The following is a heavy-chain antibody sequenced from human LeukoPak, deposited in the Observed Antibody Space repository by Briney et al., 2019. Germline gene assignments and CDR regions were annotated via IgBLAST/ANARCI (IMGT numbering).Heavy chain of an antibody. D-gene: IGHD1-1*01. CDR3: ARGHSNWNDAHYYYYYYMDV. J-gene: IGHJ6*03. CDR1: GYTFTGYY. CDR2: INPNSGGT. Sequence: ASVKVSCKASGYTFTGYYMHWVRQAPGQGLEWMGWINPNSGGTNYAQKFQGRVTMTRDTSISTAYMELSSLRSEDTAVYYCARGHSNWNDAHYYYYYYMDVWGKGTTVTVSS. V-gene: IGHV1-2*02.